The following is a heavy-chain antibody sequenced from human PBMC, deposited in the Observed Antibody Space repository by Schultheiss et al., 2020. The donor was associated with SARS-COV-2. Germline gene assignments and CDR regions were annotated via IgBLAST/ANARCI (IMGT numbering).Heavy chain of an antibody. CDR1: GFTFSGHA. CDR3: ARELRAYSYGFFDH. D-gene: IGHD5-18*01. CDR2: IWYDESNE. J-gene: IGHJ4*02. Sequence: GGSLRLSCAASGFTFSGHAMHLVRQAPGKGLEWVALIWYDESNEYYADSVKGRFTISRDNSKNMVYLQMNSLRVEDTAVYYCARELRAYSYGFFDHWGQGTLVTVSS. V-gene: IGHV3-33*01.